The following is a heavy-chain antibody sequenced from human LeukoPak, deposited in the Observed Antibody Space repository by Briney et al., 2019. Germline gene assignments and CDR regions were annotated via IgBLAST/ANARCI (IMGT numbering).Heavy chain of an antibody. V-gene: IGHV1-69*06. CDR3: ARDQVDTAMVGAFDI. D-gene: IGHD5-18*01. CDR1: GGTFSSYA. J-gene: IGHJ3*02. CDR2: IIPIFGTA. Sequence: ASVKVSCKASGGTFSSYAISWVRQAPEQGLEWMGGIIPIFGTANYAQKFQGRVTITADKSTSTAYMELSSLRSEDTAVYYCARDQVDTAMVGAFDIWGQGTMVTVSS.